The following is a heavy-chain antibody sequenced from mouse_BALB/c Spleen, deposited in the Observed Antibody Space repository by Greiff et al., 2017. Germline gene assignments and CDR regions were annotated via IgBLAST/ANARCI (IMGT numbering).Heavy chain of an antibody. V-gene: IGHV1S81*02. D-gene: IGHD1-2*01. Sequence: QVQLQQPGAELVKPGASVKLSCKASGYTFTSYWMHWVKQRPGQGLEWIGEINPSNGRTNYNEKFKSKATLTVDKSSSTAYMQLSSLTSEDSAVYYCARVDYGYERVYAMDYWGQGTSVTVSA. CDR1: GYTFTSYW. CDR2: INPSNGRT. J-gene: IGHJ4*01. CDR3: ARVDYGYERVYAMDY.